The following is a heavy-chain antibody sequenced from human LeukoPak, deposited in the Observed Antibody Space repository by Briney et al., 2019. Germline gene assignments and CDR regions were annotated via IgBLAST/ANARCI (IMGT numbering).Heavy chain of an antibody. J-gene: IGHJ4*02. CDR2: ISGYNGHT. CDR1: GYAFSDHG. Sequence: GASVKVSCTASGYAFSDHGVNWGRQAPGQGLEWMGWISGYNGHTSYAQKFQGRVMVTTDRSTNTAYLELRSLRSDDTAVYYCARVPNPRNTYGYNDKWGQGTLVTVSS. CDR3: ARVPNPRNTYGYNDK. D-gene: IGHD5-18*01. V-gene: IGHV1-18*04.